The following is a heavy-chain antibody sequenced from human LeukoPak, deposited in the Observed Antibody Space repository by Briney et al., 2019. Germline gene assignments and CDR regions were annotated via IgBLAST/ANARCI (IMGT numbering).Heavy chain of an antibody. Sequence: GASVKVSCKASGYTFTSYGISWVRQAPGQGLEWMGWISAYNGNTNYAQKLQGRVTMTTDTSTSTAYMELRSLRSDDTAVYYCARTVVVPAAPYNAFDIWGRGTMVTVSS. CDR2: ISAYNGNT. CDR1: GYTFTSYG. V-gene: IGHV1-18*01. J-gene: IGHJ3*02. D-gene: IGHD2-2*01. CDR3: ARTVVVPAAPYNAFDI.